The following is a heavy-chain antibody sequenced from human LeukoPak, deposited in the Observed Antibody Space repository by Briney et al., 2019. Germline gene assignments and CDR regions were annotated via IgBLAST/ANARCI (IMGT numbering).Heavy chain of an antibody. CDR3: AREGPIYYYYGMDV. Sequence: PSETLSLTCTVSGGSISSYYGSWLGQPAGKGGEGIGRIYTSGSTNYNPSLKSRVTMSVDTSKNQFSLKLSSVTAADTAVYYCAREGPIYYYYGMDVWGQGTTVTVSS. CDR1: GGSISSYY. CDR2: IYTSGST. V-gene: IGHV4-4*07. J-gene: IGHJ6*02.